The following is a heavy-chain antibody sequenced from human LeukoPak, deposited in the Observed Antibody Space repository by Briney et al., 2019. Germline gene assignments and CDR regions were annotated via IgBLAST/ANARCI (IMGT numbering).Heavy chain of an antibody. CDR2: IYYSGST. V-gene: IGHV4-59*08. D-gene: IGHD4-23*01. J-gene: IGHJ3*02. CDR1: GGSISSYY. Sequence: PSETLSLTCTVSGGSISSYYWSWIRQPPGKGLEWMGYIYYSGSTNYNPSLKSRVTISGDTSKNHLTLKLSSVTAADTAVYYCARLLGGPLSAFDIWGQGTMVTVSS. CDR3: ARLLGGPLSAFDI.